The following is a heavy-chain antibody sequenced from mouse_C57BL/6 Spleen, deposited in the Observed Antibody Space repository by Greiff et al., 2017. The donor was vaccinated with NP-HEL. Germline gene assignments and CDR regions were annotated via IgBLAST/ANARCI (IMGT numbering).Heavy chain of an antibody. Sequence: VQLKESGPELVKPGASVKMSCKASGYTFTDYNMHWVKQSHGKSLEWIGYINPNNGGTSYNQKFKGKATLTVNKSSSTAYMELRSLTSEDSAVYYCARGDLGYYGAWFAYWGQGTLVTVSA. CDR1: GYTFTDYN. CDR3: ARGDLGYYGAWFAY. D-gene: IGHD1-1*01. V-gene: IGHV1-22*01. J-gene: IGHJ3*01. CDR2: INPNNGGT.